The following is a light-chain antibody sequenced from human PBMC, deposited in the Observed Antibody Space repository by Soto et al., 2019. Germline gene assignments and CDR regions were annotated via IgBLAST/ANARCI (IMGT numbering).Light chain of an antibody. CDR3: QQYKNSKT. Sequence: EVVMTQSPATLSVSPGERATLSCRASQRVSSNLAWYQQKPGQAPRLLIYGVSTRATGIPARFSGSGSGTEFTLTINRLQSEDSAVYYCQQYKNSKTFGQGTKVEI. CDR2: GVS. V-gene: IGKV3-15*01. J-gene: IGKJ1*01. CDR1: QRVSSN.